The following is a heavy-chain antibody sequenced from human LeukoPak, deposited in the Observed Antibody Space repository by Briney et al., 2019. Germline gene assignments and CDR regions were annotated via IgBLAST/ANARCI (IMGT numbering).Heavy chain of an antibody. CDR2: ISYDGSNK. CDR1: GFTFSSYA. J-gene: IGHJ4*02. V-gene: IGHV3-30*04. D-gene: IGHD1-26*01. CDR3: AREEVGATSFDY. Sequence: PGRSLRLSCAASGFTFSSYAMHWVRQAPGKGLEWVAVISYDGSNKYYADSVKGRFTISRDNSKNTLYLQMNSLRAEDTAVYYCAREEVGATSFDYWGQRTLVTVSS.